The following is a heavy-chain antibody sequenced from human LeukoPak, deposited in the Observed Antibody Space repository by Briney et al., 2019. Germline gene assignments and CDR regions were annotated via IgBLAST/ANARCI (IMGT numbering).Heavy chain of an antibody. CDR2: ISGSGGST. D-gene: IGHD2-2*01. J-gene: IGHJ6*03. V-gene: IGHV3-23*01. CDR3: ARSPRYCSSTSCRDYMDV. Sequence: PGGSLRLSCAGSGFALKSYSLSWVRQAPGKGLEWVSAISGSGGSTYYADSVKGRFTISRDNAKNSLYLQMNSLRAEDTAVYYCARSPRYCSSTSCRDYMDVWGKGTTVTVSS. CDR1: GFALKSYS.